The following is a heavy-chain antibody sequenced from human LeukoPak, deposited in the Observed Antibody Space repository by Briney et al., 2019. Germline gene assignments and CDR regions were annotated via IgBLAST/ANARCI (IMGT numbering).Heavy chain of an antibody. D-gene: IGHD3-10*01. CDR1: GFTFSSYS. CDR2: ISSSSSYI. V-gene: IGHV3-21*01. CDR3: ARVTTRVRDLYYYGMDV. J-gene: IGHJ6*02. Sequence: GGSLRLSCAASGFTFSSYSMSWVRQAPGKGLEWVSSISSSSSYIYYADSVKGRFTISRDNAKNSLYLQMNSLRAEDTAVYYCARVTTRVRDLYYYGMDVWGQGTTVTVSS.